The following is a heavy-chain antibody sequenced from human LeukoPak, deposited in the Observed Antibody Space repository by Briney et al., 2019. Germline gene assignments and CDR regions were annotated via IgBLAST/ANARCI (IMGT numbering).Heavy chain of an antibody. V-gene: IGHV4-39*07. Sequence: PSETLSLTCTVSGGSISSSSYYWGWIRQPPGKGLEWIGSIYYSGSTYYNPSLKSRVTISVDTSKNQFSLKLSSVTAADTAVYYCARSGSYYGGGDNWGQGTLVTVSS. J-gene: IGHJ4*02. CDR3: ARSGSYYGGGDN. CDR2: IYYSGST. D-gene: IGHD1-26*01. CDR1: GGSISSSSYY.